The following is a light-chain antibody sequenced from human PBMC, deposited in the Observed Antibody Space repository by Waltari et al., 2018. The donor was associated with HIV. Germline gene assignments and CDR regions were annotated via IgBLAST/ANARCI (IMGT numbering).Light chain of an antibody. V-gene: IGLV4-69*01. CDR2: LNSYGSH. CDR1: SGHSSYA. CDR3: QTWGTGGV. J-gene: IGLJ3*02. Sequence: QVVLTQSPSASAPLGPSVNRTRTLNSGHSSYAIACPQQQPEKGPRYLMKLNSYGSHSKGDGIPDRFSGSSSGSKRYLSIASLQSEDEADYYCQTWGTGGVFGGGTKLTVL.